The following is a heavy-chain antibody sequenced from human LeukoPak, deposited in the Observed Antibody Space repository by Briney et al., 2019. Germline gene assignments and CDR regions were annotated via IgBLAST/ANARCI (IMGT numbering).Heavy chain of an antibody. CDR2: NYPKSGGT. V-gene: IGHV1-2*02. CDR1: GYTFTDYY. Sequence: ASVKLSCKASGYTFTDYYIHWVRQAPGQGLEWMGWNYPKSGGTKYAQKFQGVVTMTSDTSITTAYMELSRLRSDDTAVYYCARDEAASGTNAFDMWGQGTMVTVSS. CDR3: ARDEAASGTNAFDM. J-gene: IGHJ3*02. D-gene: IGHD1-7*01.